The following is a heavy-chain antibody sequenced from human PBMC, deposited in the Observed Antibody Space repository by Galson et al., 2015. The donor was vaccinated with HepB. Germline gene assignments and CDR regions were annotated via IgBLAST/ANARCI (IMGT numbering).Heavy chain of an antibody. D-gene: IGHD2/OR15-2a*01. CDR2: ISSSSSYI. V-gene: IGHV3-21*01. CDR1: GFTFSSYS. Sequence: SLRLSCAASGFTFSSYSMNWVRQAPGKGLEWVSSISSSSSYIYYADSVKGRFTISRDNAKNSLYLQMNSLRDEDTAVYYCARGTPGPGRSFGHYYYGMDVWGQGTTVTVSS. J-gene: IGHJ6*02. CDR3: ARGTPGPGRSFGHYYYGMDV.